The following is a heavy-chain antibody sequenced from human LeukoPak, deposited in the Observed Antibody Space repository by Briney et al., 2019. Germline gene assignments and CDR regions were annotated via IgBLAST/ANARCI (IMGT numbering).Heavy chain of an antibody. D-gene: IGHD1-26*01. Sequence: ASVKVSCKASGGTFSSYAISWVRQAPGQGLEWMGGIIPIFGTANYAQKFQGRVTITADESTSTAYMELSSLRSEDTAVYYCARDGRRDVNWFDPWGQGTLVTVSS. CDR1: GGTFSSYA. V-gene: IGHV1-69*13. CDR3: ARDGRRDVNWFDP. J-gene: IGHJ5*02. CDR2: IIPIFGTA.